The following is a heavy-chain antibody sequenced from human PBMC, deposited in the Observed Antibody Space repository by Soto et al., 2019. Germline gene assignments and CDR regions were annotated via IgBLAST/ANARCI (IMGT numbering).Heavy chain of an antibody. Sequence: QVQLVESGGGVVQPGRSLRLSCVASGFIFSSHGFHWVRQAPGKGLDWVADIWPDGSKQFYAEAVKGRFTISRDDSKSTLYLQMNSLRVEDTATYYWARDLSYGSASDWGQGTLVTVSS. D-gene: IGHD3-10*01. CDR2: IWPDGSKQ. V-gene: IGHV3-33*01. CDR1: GFIFSSHG. CDR3: ARDLSYGSASD. J-gene: IGHJ4*02.